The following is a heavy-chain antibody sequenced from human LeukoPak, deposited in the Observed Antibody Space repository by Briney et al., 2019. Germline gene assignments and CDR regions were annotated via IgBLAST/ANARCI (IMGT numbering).Heavy chain of an antibody. J-gene: IGHJ4*02. CDR3: ARGPHYYDSSGYYYPFDY. D-gene: IGHD3-22*01. Sequence: PGGSLRLSCAASGFIFSSYGMHWVRQAPGKGLEWVAVIWYDGSNKYYADSVKGRFTISRHNSKNTLYLQMNSLRAEDTAVYYCARGPHYYDSSGYYYPFDYWGQGTLVTVSS. CDR2: IWYDGSNK. V-gene: IGHV3-33*01. CDR1: GFIFSSYG.